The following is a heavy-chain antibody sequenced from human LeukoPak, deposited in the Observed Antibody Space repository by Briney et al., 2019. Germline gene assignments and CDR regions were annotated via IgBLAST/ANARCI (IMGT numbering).Heavy chain of an antibody. D-gene: IGHD6-13*01. CDR2: ISYDGSNK. CDR1: GFTFSSYA. V-gene: IGHV3-30*04. CDR3: ARPPRPYSSSWYYFGY. Sequence: TGGSLRLSCAASGFTFSSYAMHWVRQAPGKGLEWVAVISYDGSNKYYADSVKGRFTISRDNSKNTLYLQMNSLRAEDTAVYYCARPPRPYSSSWYYFGYWGQGTLVTVSS. J-gene: IGHJ4*02.